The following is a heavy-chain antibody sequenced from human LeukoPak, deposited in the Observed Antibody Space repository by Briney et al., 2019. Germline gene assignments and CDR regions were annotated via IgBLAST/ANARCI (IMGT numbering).Heavy chain of an antibody. CDR1: GFTFDDYT. CDR3: AKSTRAVMAMMDV. D-gene: IGHD3-16*01. J-gene: IGHJ6*04. Sequence: PGGSLRLSCAASGFTFDDYTMHWVRQAPGKGLEWVSLISRDGDSTYYADSVKGRFTISRDNAKNSLFLQMNSLRAEGTAVYFCAKSTRAVMAMMDVWGKGTTVTVSS. CDR2: ISRDGDST. V-gene: IGHV3-43*01.